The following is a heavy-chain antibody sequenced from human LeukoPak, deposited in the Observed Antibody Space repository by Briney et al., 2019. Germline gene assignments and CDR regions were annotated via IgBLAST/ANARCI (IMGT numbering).Heavy chain of an antibody. J-gene: IGHJ5*02. V-gene: IGHV1-2*02. CDR2: INPNSGGT. CDR1: GYTFTGYY. D-gene: IGHD2-15*01. CDR3: ARARGRGRISWFDP. Sequence: PGGSLRLSCAASGYTFTGYYMHWVRQAPGQGLEWMGWINPNSGGTNYAQKFQGRVTMTRDTSISTAYMELSRLRSDDTAVYYCARARGRGRISWFDPWGQGTLVTVSS.